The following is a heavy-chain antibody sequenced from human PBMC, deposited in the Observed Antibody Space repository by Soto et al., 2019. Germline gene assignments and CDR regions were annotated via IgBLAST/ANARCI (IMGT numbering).Heavy chain of an antibody. CDR1: GFTSSTSA. V-gene: IGHV3-30-3*01. Sequence: PGGSLRLSCADSGFTSSTSAMHWVRQAPGKELEWVAVTSYDGTTKFYADSVKGRFTISKDNSKNTLSLQMNSLNAEDTAVYYCAREVVRPYFDYWGQGILVTVSS. J-gene: IGHJ4*02. D-gene: IGHD2-2*01. CDR3: AREVVRPYFDY. CDR2: TSYDGTTK.